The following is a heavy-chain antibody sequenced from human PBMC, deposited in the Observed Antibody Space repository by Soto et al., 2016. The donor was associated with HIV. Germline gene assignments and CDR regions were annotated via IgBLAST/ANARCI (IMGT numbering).Heavy chain of an antibody. CDR2: ISGYNGNT. CDR1: DYTFPNYG. D-gene: IGHD5-18*01. Sequence: QVQLVQSGAEVKKPGASLKVSCKASDYTFPNYGISWVRQAPGQGLEWMGWISGYNGNTNFAQNVQGRVTMTTDTSTSTAYMELRGLRSDDTAVYYCARDSWHTPMSPDAFDIWGQGTLVTVSS. J-gene: IGHJ3*02. V-gene: IGHV1-18*01. CDR3: ARDSWHTPMSPDAFDI.